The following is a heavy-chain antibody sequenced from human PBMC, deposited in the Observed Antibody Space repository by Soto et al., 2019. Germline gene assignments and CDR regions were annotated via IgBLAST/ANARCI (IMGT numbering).Heavy chain of an antibody. CDR2: ISPGGYDT. J-gene: IGHJ4*02. D-gene: IGHD1-1*01. CDR1: GFTFGRFG. V-gene: IGHV3-23*01. CDR3: ASNSATHDY. Sequence: EAQLWESGGDLVQPGRSLRLSCAASGFTFGRFGMSWVRQAPGKGLEWVSGISPGGYDTYYADSVKGRFTISRDNSKNTLFLQMNSLRGDDTAVYYCASNSATHDYWGQGTLVTVSS.